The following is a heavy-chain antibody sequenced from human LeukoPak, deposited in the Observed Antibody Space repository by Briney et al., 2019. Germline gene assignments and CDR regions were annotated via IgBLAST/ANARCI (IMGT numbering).Heavy chain of an antibody. V-gene: IGHV1-69*04. Sequence: SVKVSRKASGGTFSSYAISWVQQAPGQGLEWMGRIIPTLGIANYAQKFQGRVSITADTSTSTSYMELSSLRSEDTAVFYCARDCRSVSCYSVDYWGQGTLVTVSS. CDR3: ARDCRSVSCYSVDY. CDR1: GGTFSSYA. CDR2: IIPTLGIA. D-gene: IGHD2-15*01. J-gene: IGHJ4*02.